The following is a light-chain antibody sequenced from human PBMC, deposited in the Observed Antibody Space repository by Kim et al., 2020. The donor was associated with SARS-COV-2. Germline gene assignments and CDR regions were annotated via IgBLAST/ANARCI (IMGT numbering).Light chain of an antibody. J-gene: IGKJ1*01. V-gene: IGKV3-20*01. CDR2: GAS. CDR3: EQYGSSPWT. CDR1: QSVSSSY. Sequence: SPGERATLSCRASQSVSSSYLAWYQQKRAQAPRLLMYGASNRATGIPDRFSGSGSGTDFTLTISRLEPEDFAVYYCEQYGSSPWTFGQGTKVDIK.